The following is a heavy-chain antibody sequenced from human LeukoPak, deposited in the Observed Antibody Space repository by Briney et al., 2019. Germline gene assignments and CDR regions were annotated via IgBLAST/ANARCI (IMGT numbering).Heavy chain of an antibody. J-gene: IGHJ4*02. CDR3: ARAPGVEMATILAY. V-gene: IGHV3-30*19. CDR2: ISYDGSNK. CDR1: VFTFSSYR. Sequence: GGSVRLSCAASVFTFSSYRINWVRHAPCKGLEWVVVISYDGSNKYYADSVKGRFTISRDNSKNTLYLQMNSLRAEDTAVYYCARAPGVEMATILAYWGQGTLVTVSS. D-gene: IGHD5-24*01.